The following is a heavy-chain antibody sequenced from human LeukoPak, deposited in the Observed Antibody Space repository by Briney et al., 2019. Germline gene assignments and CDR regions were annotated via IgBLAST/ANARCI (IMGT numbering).Heavy chain of an antibody. CDR3: AHLLDDSPIRWYFAL. CDR1: GFTFSSYA. V-gene: IGHV3-23*01. Sequence: PGGSLRLSSTASGFTFSSYAMSWVRQAPGKGLKWVSSISDSGDTPYYADSAKGLFTISRDNSKNTLYLQMSSLRAEDTAVYYCAHLLDDSPIRWYFALWGRGTLVTVSS. J-gene: IGHJ2*01. D-gene: IGHD3-22*01. CDR2: ISDSGDTP.